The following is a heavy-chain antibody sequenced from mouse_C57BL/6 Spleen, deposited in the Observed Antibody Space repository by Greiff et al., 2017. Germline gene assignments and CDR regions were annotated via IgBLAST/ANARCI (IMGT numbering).Heavy chain of an antibody. D-gene: IGHD3-2*02. V-gene: IGHV5-9*01. J-gene: IGHJ4*01. CDR2: ISGGGGNT. Sequence: VESGGGLVKPGGSLKLSCAASGFTFSSYTMSWVRQTPEKRLEWVATISGGGGNTYYPDSVKGRFTISRDNAKNTLYLQMSSLRSEDTALYYCARHEDSSGYGYYAMDYWGQGTSVTVSS. CDR3: ARHEDSSGYGYYAMDY. CDR1: GFTFSSYT.